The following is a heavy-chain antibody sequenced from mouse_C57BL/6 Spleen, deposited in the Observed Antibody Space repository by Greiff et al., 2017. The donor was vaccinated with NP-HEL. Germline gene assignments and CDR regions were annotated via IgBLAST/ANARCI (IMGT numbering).Heavy chain of an antibody. Sequence: QVQLQQPGAELVMPGASVKLSCKASGYTFTSYWMHWVKQRPGQGLEWIGEIDPSDSYTNYNQKFKGKSTLTVDESSSTAYMQLSSLTSEDSAVYYCARTSSGYRVYFDYWGQGTTLTVSS. D-gene: IGHD3-2*02. J-gene: IGHJ2*01. CDR3: ARTSSGYRVYFDY. V-gene: IGHV1-69*01. CDR1: GYTFTSYW. CDR2: IDPSDSYT.